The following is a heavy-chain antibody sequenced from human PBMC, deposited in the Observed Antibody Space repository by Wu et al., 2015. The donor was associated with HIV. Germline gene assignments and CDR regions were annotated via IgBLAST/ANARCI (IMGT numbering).Heavy chain of an antibody. CDR1: GGTFNTFI. J-gene: IGHJ4*01. Sequence: QVQLVQSGAEVRKPGSSVKVSCKASGGTFNTFIISWLRQAPGQGLEWMGGIMPVFDTPNYAQKFQGRVRISTDESTSTAFMELSSLRSEDTAVYYCAGEVRPVGRYDDGQLLLGRSFDY. CDR3: AGEVRPVGRYDDGQLLLGRSFDY. CDR2: IMPVFDTP. D-gene: IGHD2-2*01. V-gene: IGHV1-69*05.